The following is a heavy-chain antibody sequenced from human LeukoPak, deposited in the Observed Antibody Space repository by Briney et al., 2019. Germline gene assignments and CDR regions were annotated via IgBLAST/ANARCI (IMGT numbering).Heavy chain of an antibody. CDR1: GGTFSSYA. D-gene: IGHD3-3*01. CDR3: ASSITIFGVVIKAFDY. V-gene: IGHV1-69*05. CDR2: IIPIFGTA. J-gene: IGHJ4*02. Sequence: GASVKVSCKASGGTFSSYAISWVRQAPGQGLEWMGGIIPIFGTANYAQKFQGRVTITTDESTSTAYMELCSLRSEDTAVYYCASSITIFGVVIKAFDYWGQGTLVTVSS.